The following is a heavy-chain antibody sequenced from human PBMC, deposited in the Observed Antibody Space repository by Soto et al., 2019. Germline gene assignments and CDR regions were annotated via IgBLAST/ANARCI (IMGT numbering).Heavy chain of an antibody. V-gene: IGHV4-39*01. CDR2: VYYRGST. D-gene: IGHD5-18*01. CDR3: ARFLVRTTMGGVH. J-gene: IGHJ4*02. Sequence: QLQLQESGPGLVKSSETLSLTCTVSGGTISSSSYSWGWIRQPPGKGLEWIGTVYYRGSTDCNPCRQSRAATSVATSKNQFSLKLASVTAADTAAYSCARFLVRTTMGGVHGGPGPLVTVSS. CDR1: GGTISSSSYS.